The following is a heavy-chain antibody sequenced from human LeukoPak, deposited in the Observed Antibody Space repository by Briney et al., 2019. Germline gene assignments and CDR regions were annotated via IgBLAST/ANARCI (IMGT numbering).Heavy chain of an antibody. Sequence: SETLSLTCTVSGGPISSYYWSRIRQPPGKGLEWIGYIYYSGTTNYNPSLQSRVTISVATSKNQFSLKLSSVTAADTALYYCARDRASAGGFDYWGQGTLVTVSS. CDR1: GGPISSYY. CDR2: IYYSGTT. CDR3: ARDRASAGGFDY. J-gene: IGHJ4*02. V-gene: IGHV4-59*13. D-gene: IGHD2-15*01.